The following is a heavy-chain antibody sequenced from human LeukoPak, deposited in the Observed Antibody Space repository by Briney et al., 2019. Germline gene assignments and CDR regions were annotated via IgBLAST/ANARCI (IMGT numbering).Heavy chain of an antibody. J-gene: IGHJ4*02. D-gene: IGHD3-10*01. V-gene: IGHV4-34*01. CDR3: ARRLYYYGSGTYYNIYFDY. Sequence: SETLSLTCAVYGGSFSGYYWSWIRQPPGKGLEWIGEINHSGSTNYNPSLKSRVTISVDTSKNQFSLKLSSVTAADTAVYYCARRLYYYGSGTYYNIYFDYWGQGTLVTVSS. CDR1: GGSFSGYY. CDR2: INHSGST.